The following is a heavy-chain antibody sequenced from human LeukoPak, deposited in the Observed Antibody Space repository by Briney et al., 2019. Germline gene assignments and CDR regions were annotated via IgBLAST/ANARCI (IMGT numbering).Heavy chain of an antibody. CDR2: INPNSGGT. CDR1: GYTFTGYY. D-gene: IGHD3-3*01. CDR3: ARGITIFGVVITSYFDP. V-gene: IGHV1-2*02. J-gene: IGHJ5*02. Sequence: ASVKVSCKASGYTFTGYYMHWARQAPGQGLEWMGWINPNSGGTNYAQKFQGRVTMTRDTSISTAYMELSRLRYDDTAVYYCARGITIFGVVITSYFDPWGQGTLVTVSS.